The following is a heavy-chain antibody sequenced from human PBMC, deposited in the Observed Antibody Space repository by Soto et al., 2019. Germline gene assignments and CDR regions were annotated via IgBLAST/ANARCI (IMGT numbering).Heavy chain of an antibody. V-gene: IGHV4-59*01. CDR3: TRGGDAYKNGH. CDR2: VHFTGST. CDR1: GGSISGYY. Sequence: SETLSLTCTVSGGSISGYYWTWIRQSPGKGLEWIGCVHFTGSTNYNPSLKSRVTISLDTSKNQFSLKLTSVTAADTAVYYCTRGGDAYKNGHWGQGTLVTVSS. D-gene: IGHD2-21*01. J-gene: IGHJ4*02.